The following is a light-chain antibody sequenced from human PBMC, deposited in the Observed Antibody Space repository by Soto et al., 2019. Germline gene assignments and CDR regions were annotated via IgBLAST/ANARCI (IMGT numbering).Light chain of an antibody. CDR3: QQYNRYSYT. V-gene: IGKV1-5*01. CDR1: QSISTY. J-gene: IGKJ2*01. CDR2: HAS. Sequence: DIQMTQSPSTLSASVGDRVTITCRASQSISTYLAWYQQKPGKAPKLLIYHASNLESGVPSRFSSSGSGTEFTLTISSLQPDDFATYYCQQYNRYSYTFGQGTKLDIK.